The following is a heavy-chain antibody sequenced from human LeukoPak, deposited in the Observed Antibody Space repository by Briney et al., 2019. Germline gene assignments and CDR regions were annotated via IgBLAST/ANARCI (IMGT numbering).Heavy chain of an antibody. Sequence: LSLTCTVSGGSISSGSYYWSWIRQPAGKGLEWVAYISDSGRTIHYADSVRGRFTISRDNAKDSVSLQMNSLRADDTAVYFCASGVDYWGQGTLVTVSS. CDR1: GGSISSGSYY. V-gene: IGHV3-11*04. CDR2: ISDSGRTI. CDR3: ASGVDY. J-gene: IGHJ4*02.